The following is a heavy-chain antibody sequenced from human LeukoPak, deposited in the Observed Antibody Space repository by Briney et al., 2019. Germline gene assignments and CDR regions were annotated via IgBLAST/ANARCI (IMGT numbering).Heavy chain of an antibody. CDR2: IYSGGST. Sequence: GGSLRLSCAASGFIVSSNFMSWVRQAPGKGLEWVSVIYSGGSTYYADSVKGRFIISRDDSKNMLYLQMNSLRAEDTAMYYCASHTVGATLGYWGQGTLVTVSS. CDR1: GFIVSSNF. V-gene: IGHV3-53*01. D-gene: IGHD1-26*01. J-gene: IGHJ4*02. CDR3: ASHTVGATLGY.